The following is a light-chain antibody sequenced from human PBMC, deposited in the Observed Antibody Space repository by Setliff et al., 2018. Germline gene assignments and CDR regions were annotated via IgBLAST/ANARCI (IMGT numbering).Light chain of an antibody. Sequence: EIVLTQSPGTLSLSPGERATLSCRASQSVSRSYLAWYQQKPGQAPRLLIYGASSRATGIPDRFSGSGSGTDFTLTISRLESEDFAVYYCQQYDSSSHTFGGGTKVDIK. CDR3: QQYDSSSHT. CDR1: QSVSRSY. J-gene: IGKJ4*01. V-gene: IGKV3-20*01. CDR2: GAS.